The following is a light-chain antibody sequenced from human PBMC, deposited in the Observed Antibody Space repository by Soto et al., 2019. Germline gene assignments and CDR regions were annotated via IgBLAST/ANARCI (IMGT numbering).Light chain of an antibody. CDR2: AAS. V-gene: IGKV1-39*01. CDR1: QSISTY. CDR3: QQNYSIPIT. J-gene: IGKJ5*01. Sequence: DIQMTQSPSSLSASVGDRVTITCRASQSISTYLNWCHQKPGKAPDLLIYAASSLKSGVPSRFSGSGSGTDFTLTITGLQPADFATYYCQQNYSIPITFGQGTRLEIK.